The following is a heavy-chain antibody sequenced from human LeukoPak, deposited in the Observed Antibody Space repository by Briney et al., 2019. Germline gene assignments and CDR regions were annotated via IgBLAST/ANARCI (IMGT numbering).Heavy chain of an antibody. CDR2: IKNDGRSP. D-gene: IGHD1-26*01. V-gene: IGHV3-74*01. CDR3: ARDPHGGSGSDPHDAFDI. CDR1: GFTFSSYW. Sequence: GGSLRLSCAASGFTFSSYWTHWVRQAPGKGLVWVSRIKNDGRSPSYADSVKGRFTISSDNAKNTVYLQIDSLGAEDTAVYYCARDPHGGSGSDPHDAFDILGQGTMVTVSS. J-gene: IGHJ3*02.